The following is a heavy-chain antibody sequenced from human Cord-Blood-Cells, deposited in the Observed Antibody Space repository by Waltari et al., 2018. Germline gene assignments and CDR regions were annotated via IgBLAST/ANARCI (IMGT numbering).Heavy chain of an antibody. D-gene: IGHD2-2*01. CDR1: GGSISSYY. V-gene: IGHV4-4*07. CDR2: IYTRGST. J-gene: IGHJ4*02. Sequence: QVQLQESGPGLVKPSETLSLTCTVSGGSISSYYWSWIRQPAGKGLEWIGRIYTRGSTNYNPSLKSRVTMSVDTSKNQFSLKLSSVTAADTAVYYCAREGEGYCSSTSCYDYWGQGTLVTVSS. CDR3: AREGEGYCSSTSCYDY.